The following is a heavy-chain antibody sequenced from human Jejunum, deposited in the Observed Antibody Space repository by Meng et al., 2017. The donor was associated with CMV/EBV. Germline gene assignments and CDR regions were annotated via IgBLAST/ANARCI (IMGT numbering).Heavy chain of an antibody. D-gene: IGHD1-26*01. CDR2: IYRGDDK. CDR1: GFSPIPSGEG. J-gene: IGHJ4*02. V-gene: IGHV2-5*02. Sequence: FKQSRPPLAKPTQTLTLTCTFYGFSPIPSGEGVGWLRQPPGKALEWLALIYRGDDKRYSPSLNSRLTIAKDTSKNEVVLTLTNMGPIDTGTYYCAHFVGGYYPSRPDYWGQGTLVTVSS. CDR3: AHFVGGYYPSRPDY.